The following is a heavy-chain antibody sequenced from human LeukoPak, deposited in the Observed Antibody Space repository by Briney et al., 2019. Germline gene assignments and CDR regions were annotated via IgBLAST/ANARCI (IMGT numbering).Heavy chain of an antibody. V-gene: IGHV4-59*12. Sequence: PSETLSLTCTVSGGSISSYYWSWIRQPPGKGLEWIGYIYYSGSTNYNPSLKSRVTISVDTSKNQFSLKLSSVTAADTAVYYCARDPGGYCSGGSCYSVGYFDYWGQGTLVTVSS. D-gene: IGHD2-15*01. CDR2: IYYSGST. J-gene: IGHJ4*02. CDR3: ARDPGGYCSGGSCYSVGYFDY. CDR1: GGSISSYY.